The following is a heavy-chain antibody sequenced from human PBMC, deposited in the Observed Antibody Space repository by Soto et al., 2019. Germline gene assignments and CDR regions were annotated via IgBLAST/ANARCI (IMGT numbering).Heavy chain of an antibody. D-gene: IGHD1-20*01. J-gene: IGHJ4*02. CDR2: IYYSGST. CDR1: GGSISSSSYY. V-gene: IGHV4-39*01. Sequence: QLLESGPGLVKPSETLSLTCTVSGGSISSSSYYWGWIRQPPGKGLEWIGSIYYSGSTYYNPSLKSRVTISVDTSKNQFSLKLSSVTAADTAVYYCASSPSDNWNDFDYWGQGTLVTVSS. CDR3: ASSPSDNWNDFDY.